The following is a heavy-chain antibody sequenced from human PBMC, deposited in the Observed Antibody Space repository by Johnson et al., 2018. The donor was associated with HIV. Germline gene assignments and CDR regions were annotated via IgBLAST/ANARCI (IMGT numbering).Heavy chain of an antibody. CDR3: ARRGRRADDAFDI. D-gene: IGHD3-16*01. J-gene: IGHJ3*02. V-gene: IGHV3-30*04. CDR1: GFTFSSYA. Sequence: QMQLVESGGGVVQPGRSLRLSCAASGFTFSSYAMHWVRQAPGKGLEWVAVISYDGSNKYYADSVKGRFTISRDNSKNTLYLQMNSLRAEDTAVYYCARRGRRADDAFDIWGQGTIVTVSS. CDR2: ISYDGSNK.